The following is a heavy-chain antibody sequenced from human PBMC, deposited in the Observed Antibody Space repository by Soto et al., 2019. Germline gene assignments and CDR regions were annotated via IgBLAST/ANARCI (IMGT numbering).Heavy chain of an antibody. D-gene: IGHD6-19*01. V-gene: IGHV3-15*07. J-gene: IGHJ6*02. Sequence: GGSLRLSCAASGFTFSNAWMNWVRQAPGKGLEWVGRIKSKTDGGTTDYAAPVKGRFTISRDDSKNTLYLQMNSLKTEDTAVYYCTTDSAIAVAGSALYYYGMDVWGQGTTVTVSS. CDR2: IKSKTDGGTT. CDR1: GFTFSNAW. CDR3: TTDSAIAVAGSALYYYGMDV.